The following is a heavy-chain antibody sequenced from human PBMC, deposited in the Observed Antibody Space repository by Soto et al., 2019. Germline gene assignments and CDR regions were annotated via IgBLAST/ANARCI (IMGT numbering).Heavy chain of an antibody. CDR3: ARVASQQACDI. J-gene: IGHJ3*02. CDR1: GGSMTSYY. CDR2: IYYSAKT. V-gene: IGHV4-59*01. Sequence: QVQLQESGPGLVEPSETLSLTCTVSGGSMTSYYWSWIRKPPGKGLEWIGHIYYSAKTYYTLSLRSRVSISIDTSNNQFSLKLSSVAAADTALYYCARVASQQACDIWGQGTLVTVSS. D-gene: IGHD1-1*01.